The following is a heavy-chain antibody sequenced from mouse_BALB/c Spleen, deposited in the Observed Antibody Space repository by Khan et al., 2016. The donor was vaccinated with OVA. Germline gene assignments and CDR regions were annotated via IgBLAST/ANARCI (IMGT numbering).Heavy chain of an antibody. CDR2: INTYTGEP. CDR3: ARRDCSYDRNLDV. J-gene: IGHJ1*01. Sequence: QIQLVQSGPELKKPGETVKISCKASGSTFTNYGMNWVKQAPGKDLKWMGWINTYTGEPTYADDFKGRFAFSLETSASTAYLQINNLKNEDTATSFCARRDCSYDRNLDVWGAGTTVTVSS. D-gene: IGHD2-12*01. V-gene: IGHV9-3-1*01. CDR1: GSTFTNYG.